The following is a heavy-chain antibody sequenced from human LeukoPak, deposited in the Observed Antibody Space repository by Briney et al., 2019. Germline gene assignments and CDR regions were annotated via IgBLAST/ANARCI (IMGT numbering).Heavy chain of an antibody. CDR3: ARRGIAAAGTHYYYMDV. V-gene: IGHV3-20*04. CDR1: GFTFDDYA. Sequence: GGSLRLSCAASGFTFDDYAMHWVRQAPGKGLEWVSGINWNGGSTGYADSVKGRFTISRDNAKNSLYLQMNSLRAEDTALYYCARRGIAAAGTHYYYMDVWGKGTTVTVSS. CDR2: INWNGGST. J-gene: IGHJ6*03. D-gene: IGHD6-13*01.